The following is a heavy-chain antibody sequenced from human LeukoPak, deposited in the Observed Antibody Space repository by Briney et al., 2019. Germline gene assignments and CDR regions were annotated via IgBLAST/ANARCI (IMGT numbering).Heavy chain of an antibody. Sequence: GGSLRLSCATSGYTFSSHGLHWVRQAPGKGLECVASIRHDGGDKYYSESVKGRFTISKDNTKNRLFLYMNSLRPEDTAVYYCVRWSGTYPLYYLDYWGQGTLVTVSS. J-gene: IGHJ4*02. D-gene: IGHD1-26*01. CDR3: VRWSGTYPLYYLDY. CDR2: IRHDGGDK. V-gene: IGHV3-30*02. CDR1: GYTFSSHG.